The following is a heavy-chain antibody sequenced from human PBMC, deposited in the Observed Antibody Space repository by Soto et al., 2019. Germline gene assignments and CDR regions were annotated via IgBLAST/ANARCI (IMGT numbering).Heavy chain of an antibody. CDR1: GFTFSSYA. Sequence: GGSLRLSCAASGFTFSSYAMSWVRQAPGKGLEWVSAISGSGGSTYYADSVKGRFTISRDNSKNTLYLQMNSLRAEDTAVYYCAKCLTQWLARGGAFDIWGQGTMVTVSS. J-gene: IGHJ3*02. D-gene: IGHD6-19*01. CDR2: ISGSGGST. V-gene: IGHV3-23*01. CDR3: AKCLTQWLARGGAFDI.